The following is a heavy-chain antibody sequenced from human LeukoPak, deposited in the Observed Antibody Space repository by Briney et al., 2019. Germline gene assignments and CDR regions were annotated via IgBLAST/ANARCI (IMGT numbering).Heavy chain of an antibody. D-gene: IGHD1-1*01. V-gene: IGHV1-2*02. Sequence: GASVKVSCKASGYTFTGYYMHWVRQAPGQGVEWMGWINPNSGGTNYAQKFQGRVNMTRDTSISTAYMELSRLRSDATAVYYCARTPVQLERRSGWGFDYWGQGTLVTVSS. CDR3: ARTPVQLERRSGWGFDY. CDR2: INPNSGGT. CDR1: GYTFTGYY. J-gene: IGHJ4*02.